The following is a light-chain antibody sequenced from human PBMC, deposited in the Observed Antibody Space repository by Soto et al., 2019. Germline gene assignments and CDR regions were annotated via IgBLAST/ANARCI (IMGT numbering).Light chain of an antibody. Sequence: EFVLTQYPGTLSLSPGERSTLSCRASQSVRNNYLAWYQQRPGQAPRLLIYDASNRATGIPARFSGSGSGTDFTLTISRLEPEDFAVYYFQQYGSWAFGQGANVDVK. CDR2: DAS. CDR3: QQYGSWA. V-gene: IGKV3-20*01. CDR1: QSVRNNY. J-gene: IGKJ1*01.